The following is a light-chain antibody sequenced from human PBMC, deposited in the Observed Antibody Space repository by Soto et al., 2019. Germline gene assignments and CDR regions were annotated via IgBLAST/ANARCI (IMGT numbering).Light chain of an antibody. CDR3: QRLDSYSISP. V-gene: IGKV1-9*01. Sequence: DIQLTQSPSFLSASVGDRVTITCRASQDISSYLAWYQQKPGKAPKLLIFGASTLQSGVPYRFSGSGSGTEFTLTISSLQPEDFATYYCQRLDSYSISPFGPGTKVDI. CDR1: QDISSY. CDR2: GAS. J-gene: IGKJ3*01.